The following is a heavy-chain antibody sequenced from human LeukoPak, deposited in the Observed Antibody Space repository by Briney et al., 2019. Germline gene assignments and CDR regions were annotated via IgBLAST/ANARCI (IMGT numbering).Heavy chain of an antibody. CDR2: IYSSGST. D-gene: IGHD3-16*01. Sequence: SETLSLTCTVSGGPISSYYWSWIRQPAGKGLKWIGRIYSSGSTNYNPSLKSRVTMSVDTSKNQYYLKVSSVTAADTAVYYCARVGDMDAWGKGTTVTVSS. CDR1: GGPISSYY. CDR3: ARVGDMDA. J-gene: IGHJ6*03. V-gene: IGHV4-4*07.